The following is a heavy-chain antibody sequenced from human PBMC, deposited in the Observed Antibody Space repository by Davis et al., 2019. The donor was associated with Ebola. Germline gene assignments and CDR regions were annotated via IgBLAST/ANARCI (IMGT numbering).Heavy chain of an antibody. J-gene: IGHJ6*02. D-gene: IGHD4-17*01. CDR1: GGTFSSYA. CDR2: IIPIFGTA. V-gene: IGHV1-69*06. Sequence: SVKVSCKASGGTFSSYAISWVRQAPGQGLEWMGGIIPIFGTANYAQKFQGRVTITADKSTSTAYMELSSLRSEDTAVYYCARFRTTVKPFYYYGMDVWGQGTTVTVSS. CDR3: ARFRTTVKPFYYYGMDV.